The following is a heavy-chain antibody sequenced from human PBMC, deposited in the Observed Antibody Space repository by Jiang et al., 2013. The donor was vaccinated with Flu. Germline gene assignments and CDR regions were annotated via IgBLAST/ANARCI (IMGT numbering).Heavy chain of an antibody. Sequence: SGFTFSSYAMHWVRQAPGKGLEWVAVISYDGSNKYYADSVKGRFTISRDNSKNTLYLQMNSLRAEDTAVYYCAREVFGYCSGGSCYGMDVWGQGTTVTVSS. J-gene: IGHJ6*02. CDR1: GFTFSSYA. V-gene: IGHV3-30*04. CDR3: AREVFGYCSGGSCYGMDV. CDR2: ISYDGSNK. D-gene: IGHD2-15*01.